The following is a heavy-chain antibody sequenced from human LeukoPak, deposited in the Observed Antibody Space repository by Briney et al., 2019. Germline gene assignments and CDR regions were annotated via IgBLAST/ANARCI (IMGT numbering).Heavy chain of an antibody. CDR1: GFXFSSYG. V-gene: IGHV3-30*18. D-gene: IGHD1-26*01. Sequence: GGSLRLSCAASGFXFSSYGMHWVRQAPGKGLEWVAVISYDGSNKYYADSVKGRFTISRDNSKNTLYLQMNSLRAEDTAVYYCAKDQSGAHDYWGQGTLVTVSS. J-gene: IGHJ4*02. CDR3: AKDQSGAHDY. CDR2: ISYDGSNK.